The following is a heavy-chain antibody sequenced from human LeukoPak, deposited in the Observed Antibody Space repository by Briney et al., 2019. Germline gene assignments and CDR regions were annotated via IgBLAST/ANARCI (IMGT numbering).Heavy chain of an antibody. CDR2: MKQDGSEK. D-gene: IGHD1-26*01. CDR3: ARDPGIVGATDYFDY. J-gene: IGHJ4*02. Sequence: GGSLRLSCAASGFTFSSYWMSWVRQAPGKGLEWVANMKQDGSEKYYVDSVKGRFTIARDNSKNTLYLQMNSLRAEDTAVYYCARDPGIVGATDYFDYWGQGTMVTVSS. V-gene: IGHV3-7*01. CDR1: GFTFSSYW.